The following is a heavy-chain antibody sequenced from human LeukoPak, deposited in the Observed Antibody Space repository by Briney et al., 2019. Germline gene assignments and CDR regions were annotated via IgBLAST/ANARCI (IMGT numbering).Heavy chain of an antibody. D-gene: IGHD2-2*01. Sequence: GGSLRLSCAASGFTFSSYGIHWVRQAPGKGLEWVTFIRYDGSNKYYADSVKGRFTISRDNSKNTLYLQMNSLRAEDTAVYYCAKEVSTGSDCSSTSCYEWGFDYWGQGTLVTVSS. J-gene: IGHJ4*02. V-gene: IGHV3-30*02. CDR1: GFTFSSYG. CDR3: AKEVSTGSDCSSTSCYEWGFDY. CDR2: IRYDGSNK.